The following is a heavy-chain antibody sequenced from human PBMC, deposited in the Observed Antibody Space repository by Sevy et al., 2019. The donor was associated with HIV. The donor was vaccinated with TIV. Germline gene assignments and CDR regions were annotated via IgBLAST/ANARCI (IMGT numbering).Heavy chain of an antibody. CDR3: ARHPFSSRDRNWFDP. Sequence: SETLSLTCTVSGGSISSSSDYWGWIRQPPGKGLEWIGSIYYSGSTYYNPSLKSRVTISVDTSKNQFSLKLSSVTAADTAVYYCARHPFSSRDRNWFDPWGQGTLVTVSS. J-gene: IGHJ5*02. V-gene: IGHV4-39*01. D-gene: IGHD6-6*01. CDR2: IYYSGST. CDR1: GGSISSSSDY.